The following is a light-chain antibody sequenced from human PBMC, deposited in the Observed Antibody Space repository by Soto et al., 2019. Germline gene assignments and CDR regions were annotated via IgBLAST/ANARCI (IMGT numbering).Light chain of an antibody. J-gene: IGKJ2*01. Sequence: EIPMTQSPSSLSASVGDRVTITCRASQTISTYLNWYQQKPGKAPRLLIYDASSLLSGVPSRFSGSGSGTDFTLTIASLQPEDFSTYYCPQSYSTPYTFGQGTKVEI. CDR3: PQSYSTPYT. CDR1: QTISTY. CDR2: DAS. V-gene: IGKV1-39*01.